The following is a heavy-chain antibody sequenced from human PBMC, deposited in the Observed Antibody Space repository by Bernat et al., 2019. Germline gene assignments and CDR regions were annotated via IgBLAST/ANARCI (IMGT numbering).Heavy chain of an antibody. CDR2: ISGSGHST. J-gene: IGHJ4*02. CDR1: GFSFSSYA. Sequence: EVQLLESGGGLLQPGGSLRLSCAASGFSFSSYAMSWVRQAPGKGLEWVSSISGSGHSTHYADSVKSRFTISRDNFKNTLYLQMNILRAEDTTIYYCAKESPRLDYWGQGTLVTVSS. CDR3: AKESPRLDY. V-gene: IGHV3-23*01.